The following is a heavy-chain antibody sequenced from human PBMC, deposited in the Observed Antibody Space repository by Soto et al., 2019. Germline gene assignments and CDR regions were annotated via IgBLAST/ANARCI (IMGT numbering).Heavy chain of an antibody. CDR2: ISYDGSNK. V-gene: IGHV3-30*18. CDR3: VKPGSYSYYFDY. CDR1: GFTFSSYG. Sequence: GGSLRLSCAASGFTFSSYGMHWVRQAPGKGLEWVAVISYDGSNKYYADSVKGRFTISRDNSKKTLYLQMSKLRAEDTAVYYCVKPGSYSYYFDYWGQGTLVTVSS. D-gene: IGHD1-26*01. J-gene: IGHJ4*02.